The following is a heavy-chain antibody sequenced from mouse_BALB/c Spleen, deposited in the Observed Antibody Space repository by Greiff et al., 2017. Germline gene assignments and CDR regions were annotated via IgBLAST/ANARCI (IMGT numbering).Heavy chain of an antibody. J-gene: IGHJ4*01. V-gene: IGHV1-14*01. CDR2: INPYNDGT. Sequence: EVQLQQSGAELVRPGTSVKVSCKASGYTFTSYVMHWVKQKPGQGLEWIGYINPYNDGTKYNEKFKGKATLTSDKSSSTAYMELSSLTSEDSAVYYCARGDYYGSSYDAMDYWGQGTSVTVSS. D-gene: IGHD1-1*01. CDR3: ARGDYYGSSYDAMDY. CDR1: GYTFTSYV.